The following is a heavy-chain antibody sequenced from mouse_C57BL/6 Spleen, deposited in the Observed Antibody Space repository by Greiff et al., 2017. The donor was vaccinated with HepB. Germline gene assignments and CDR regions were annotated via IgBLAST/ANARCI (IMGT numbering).Heavy chain of an antibody. CDR3: ARRGYGHYAMDY. Sequence: QVQLQQPGAELVKPGASVKMSCKASGYTFTSYWITWVKQRPGQGLEWIGDIYPGSGSTNYNEKFKSKATLTVDTASSTAYMQLSSRTSEDSAVYYCARRGYGHYAMDYWGQGTSVTVSS. D-gene: IGHD1-1*02. J-gene: IGHJ4*01. CDR1: GYTFTSYW. CDR2: IYPGSGST. V-gene: IGHV1-55*01.